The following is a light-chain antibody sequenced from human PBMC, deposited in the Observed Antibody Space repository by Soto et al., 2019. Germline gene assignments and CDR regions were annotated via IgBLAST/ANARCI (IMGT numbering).Light chain of an antibody. J-gene: IGKJ2*01. V-gene: IGKV1-39*01. Sequence: DIQMTQSPSSLSASVGDRVTITCRASQSISNYLNWYQQKPGKAPELLIYAASSLQSGVPSRFSGSGSGTDFSLTISSLQPEYFATYYCQQSYSTLMYTFGQGTKLEIK. CDR2: AAS. CDR3: QQSYSTLMYT. CDR1: QSISNY.